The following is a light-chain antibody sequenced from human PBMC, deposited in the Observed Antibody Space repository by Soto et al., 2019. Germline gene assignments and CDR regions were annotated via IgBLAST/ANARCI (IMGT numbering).Light chain of an antibody. Sequence: QSALTQPASVSGSPGQSITISCTGTSSDVGGYNYVSWYQQHPGKAPKLMIYDVSNRPSGVSNRFSGSKSGNTASLTISGRQAEDEADYYCSSYTSSSTQDVFGTGTKVTVL. CDR2: DVS. CDR1: SSDVGGYNY. V-gene: IGLV2-14*01. J-gene: IGLJ1*01. CDR3: SSYTSSSTQDV.